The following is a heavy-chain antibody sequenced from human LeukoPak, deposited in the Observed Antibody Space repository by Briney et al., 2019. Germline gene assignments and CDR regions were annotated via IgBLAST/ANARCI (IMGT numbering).Heavy chain of an antibody. V-gene: IGHV3-7*03. CDR3: ARKAYGLDV. CDR2: IKQDGSEK. Sequence: GGSLRLSCAPSGFTFSSYWMSWVRQAPGKGLERVANIKQDGSEKYYVDSVKGRFTISRDNGKNSLYLQMNSLRAEDTAVYYCARKAYGLDVWGKGTTVTVSS. J-gene: IGHJ6*04. CDR1: GFTFSSYW.